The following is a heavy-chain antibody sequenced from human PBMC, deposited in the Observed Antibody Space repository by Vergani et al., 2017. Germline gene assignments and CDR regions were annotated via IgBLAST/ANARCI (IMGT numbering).Heavy chain of an antibody. V-gene: IGHV1-8*01. CDR3: AREPRDCSSTSCYSDAFEI. CDR1: GYTFTSYD. J-gene: IGHJ3*02. Sequence: QVQLVQSGAEVKKPGASVKVSCKASGYTFTSYDINWVRQATGQGLEWMGWMNPNSGNTGYAQKFQGRVTMTRNTSISTAYMELSSLRSEDTAVYYCAREPRDCSSTSCYSDAFEIWGQGTMVTVSS. CDR2: MNPNSGNT. D-gene: IGHD2-2*01.